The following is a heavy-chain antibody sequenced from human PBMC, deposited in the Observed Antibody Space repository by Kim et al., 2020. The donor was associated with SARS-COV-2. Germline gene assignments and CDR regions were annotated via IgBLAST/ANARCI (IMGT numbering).Heavy chain of an antibody. V-gene: IGHV4-39*01. CDR1: GGSVTISDYS. CDR2: VYYGGKT. J-gene: IGHJ1*01. D-gene: IGHD3-10*01. Sequence: SETLSLICSVSGGSVTISDYSWDWIRQPPGKGLEWIGSVYYGGKTSYSPSLKSRVTISIDTSKKQFSLRLSSVTATDTATYYCARRDLYDSGSYRYWGLG. CDR3: ARRDLYDSGSYRY.